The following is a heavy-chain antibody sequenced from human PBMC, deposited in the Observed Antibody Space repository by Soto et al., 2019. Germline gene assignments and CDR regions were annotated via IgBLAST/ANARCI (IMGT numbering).Heavy chain of an antibody. J-gene: IGHJ6*03. Sequence: QLQLQESGPGLVKSSETLSLTCTVSGGSVRGSRYYWGWIRQTPGKGLEWIGSVYFSGNSHYNPSLNGRVTVSLDTSTNQFSLRLSSVTAADTAMYFCARLDDSNLSGTYYYYIDVWGKGTTVTVSS. CDR1: GGSVRGSRYY. D-gene: IGHD4-4*01. V-gene: IGHV4-39*01. CDR3: ARLDDSNLSGTYYYYIDV. CDR2: VYFSGNS.